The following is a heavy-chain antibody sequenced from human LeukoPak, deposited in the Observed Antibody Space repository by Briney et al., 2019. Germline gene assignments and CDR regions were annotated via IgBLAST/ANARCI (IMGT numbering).Heavy chain of an antibody. Sequence: GGSLRLSCAASGFTFSNAWMSWVRQAPGKGLEWVGRIKIKTDGGTADYAAPVKGRFTISRDDSKNTLYLQMNSLKTEDTAVYYCTTALYYDTAWKAFDIWGQGTMVTVSS. CDR3: TTALYYDTAWKAFDI. J-gene: IGHJ3*02. D-gene: IGHD3-22*01. CDR2: IKIKTDGGTA. CDR1: GFTFSNAW. V-gene: IGHV3-15*01.